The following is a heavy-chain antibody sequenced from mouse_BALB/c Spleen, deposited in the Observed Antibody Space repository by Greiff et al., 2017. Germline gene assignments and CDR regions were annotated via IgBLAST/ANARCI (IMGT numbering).Heavy chain of an antibody. D-gene: IGHD1-1*01. CDR2: ISSGGSYT. V-gene: IGHV5-9-4*01. CDR3: ARFNYVFDY. J-gene: IGHJ2*01. CDR1: GFTFSSYA. Sequence: EVKLMESGGGLVKPGGSLKLSCAASGFTFSSYAMSWVRQSPEKRLEWVAEISSGGSYTYYPDTVTGRFTISRDNAKNTLYLEMSSLRSEDTAMYYCARFNYVFDYWGQGTTLTVSS.